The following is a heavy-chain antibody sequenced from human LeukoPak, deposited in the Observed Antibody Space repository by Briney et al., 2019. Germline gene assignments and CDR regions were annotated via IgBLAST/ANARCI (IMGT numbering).Heavy chain of an antibody. Sequence: ASVKVSCKASGYTFTSYAISWVRQAPGQGLEWMGGIIPIFGTANYAQKFQGRVTITADESTSTAYMELSSLRSEDTAVYYCARRGYDFWSGYYKGSELCGDDYYGMDVWGQGTTVTVSS. CDR1: GYTFTSYA. V-gene: IGHV1-69*01. CDR2: IIPIFGTA. CDR3: ARRGYDFWSGYYKGSELCGDDYYGMDV. J-gene: IGHJ6*02. D-gene: IGHD3-3*01.